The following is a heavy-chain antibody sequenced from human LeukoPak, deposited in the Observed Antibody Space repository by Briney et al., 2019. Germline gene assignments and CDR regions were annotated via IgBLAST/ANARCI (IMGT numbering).Heavy chain of an antibody. CDR1: GYTLTELS. J-gene: IGHJ3*02. CDR3: ARSNPRITMTGNDAFDI. V-gene: IGHV1-24*01. CDR2: FDPEDGET. Sequence: GASVKVSCKVSGYTLTELSMLWVRQAPGKGLEWMGGFDPEDGETIYAQKFQGRVTMTEDTSTDTAYMELSSLRSEDTAVYYCARSNPRITMTGNDAFDIWGQGTMVTVSS. D-gene: IGHD3-22*01.